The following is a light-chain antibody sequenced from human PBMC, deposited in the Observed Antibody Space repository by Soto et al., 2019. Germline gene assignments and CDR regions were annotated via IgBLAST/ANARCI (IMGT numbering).Light chain of an antibody. J-gene: IGKJ1*01. CDR1: QSVYSN. CDR3: QQYNNWWT. V-gene: IGKV3-15*01. Sequence: EIVMTQSPATLSVSPGERATLSCRASQSVYSNLAWYQQKPGQAPRLLISGASTRATGIPARFSGSGSETEFTLTISSLQSEDFAVYYCQQYNNWWTFGQGTKVEMK. CDR2: GAS.